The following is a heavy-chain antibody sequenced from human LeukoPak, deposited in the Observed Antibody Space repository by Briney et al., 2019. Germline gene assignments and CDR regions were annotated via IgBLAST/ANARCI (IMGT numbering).Heavy chain of an antibody. D-gene: IGHD6-13*01. V-gene: IGHV3-23*01. J-gene: IGHJ4*02. CDR2: ISGSGGST. CDR1: GFTFSSYA. Sequence: GGSLRLSCAASGFTFSSYAMSWVRQAPGKGLEWVSAISGSGGSTYYADSVKGRFTISRDNSKSTLYLQMNSLRAEDTAVYYCAKGPSSTRRCFDYWGQGTLVTVSS. CDR3: AKGPSSTRRCFDY.